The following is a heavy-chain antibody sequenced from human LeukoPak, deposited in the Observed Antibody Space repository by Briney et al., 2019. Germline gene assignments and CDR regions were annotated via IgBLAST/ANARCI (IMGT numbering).Heavy chain of an antibody. V-gene: IGHV1-2*02. CDR1: GYTFTGYY. Sequence: ASVKVSCKASGYTFTGYYMHWVRQAPGQGLEWMGWINPNSGGTNYAQKFQGRVTMTRDTSISTAYMELSRLRSDDTAVYYCARGKDGYNEGYFDYWGQGTLVTVSP. J-gene: IGHJ4*02. CDR2: INPNSGGT. CDR3: ARGKDGYNEGYFDY. D-gene: IGHD5-24*01.